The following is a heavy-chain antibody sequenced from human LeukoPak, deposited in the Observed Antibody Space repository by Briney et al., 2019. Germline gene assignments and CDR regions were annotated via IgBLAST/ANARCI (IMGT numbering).Heavy chain of an antibody. CDR2: ISSSSSYT. V-gene: IGHV3-11*06. J-gene: IGHJ4*02. Sequence: GGSLRLSCAASGFTFSDYYMSWIRQAPGKGLEWVSYISSSSSYTNYADSVKGRFTISRDNAKNSLYLQMNSLRVEDTAVYYCARSGYDILTGYYNYWGQGTLVTVSS. D-gene: IGHD3-9*01. CDR1: GFTFSDYY. CDR3: ARSGYDILTGYYNY.